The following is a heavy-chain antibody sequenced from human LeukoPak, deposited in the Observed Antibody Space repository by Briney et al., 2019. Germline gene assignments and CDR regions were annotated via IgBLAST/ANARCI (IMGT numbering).Heavy chain of an antibody. V-gene: IGHV3-23*01. J-gene: IGHJ3*02. CDR3: AKDPSLFTIFGVVIMTDDAFDI. CDR2: ISGSGGST. CDR1: GFTLSSYA. Sequence: GGSLRLSCAASGFTLSSYAMSWVRQAPGKGLEWVSAISGSGGSTYYADSVKGRFTISRDNSKNTLYLQMNSLRAEDTAVYYCAKDPSLFTIFGVVIMTDDAFDIWGQGTMVTVSS. D-gene: IGHD3-3*01.